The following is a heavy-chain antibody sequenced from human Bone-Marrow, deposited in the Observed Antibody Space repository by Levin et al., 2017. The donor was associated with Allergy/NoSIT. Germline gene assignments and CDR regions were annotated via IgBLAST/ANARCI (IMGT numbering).Heavy chain of an antibody. CDR1: GYSFTNYD. Sequence: GESLKISCKPSGYSFTNYDIHWVRQATGQGLEWLGWMDSNSDDMGYAPRFQGRVRMTRNTSKSTAFLEVISLRSEDTAVYYCALVCITSSCFIDEDSYYGMEVWGQGTTVTVSS. J-gene: IGHJ6*02. CDR2: MDSNSDDM. V-gene: IGHV1-8*01. D-gene: IGHD2-2*01. CDR3: ALVCITSSCFIDEDSYYGMEV.